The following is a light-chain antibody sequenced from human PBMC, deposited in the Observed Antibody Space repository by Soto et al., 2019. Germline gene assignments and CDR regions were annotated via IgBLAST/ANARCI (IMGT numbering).Light chain of an antibody. J-gene: IGKJ1*01. Sequence: DIVMTQSPLSLPVTPGEPASISCRSSQSLLHSDGYNYLDWYLQKPGQSPQLLICLGSNRASGVPDRFSGSGSGTDFTLTISRVEAEDFGVYYRMQALQTPWTFGQGTQVEVK. CDR1: QSLLHSDGYNY. V-gene: IGKV2-28*01. CDR3: MQALQTPWT. CDR2: LGS.